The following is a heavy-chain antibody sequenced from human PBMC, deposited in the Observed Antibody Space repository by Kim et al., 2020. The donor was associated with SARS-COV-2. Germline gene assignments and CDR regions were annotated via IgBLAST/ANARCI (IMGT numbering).Heavy chain of an antibody. CDR2: ISWNSGSI. J-gene: IGHJ4*02. V-gene: IGHV3-9*01. CDR1: GFTFDDYA. CDR3: AKDSGSDHDYVWGSYRYTFFDY. Sequence: GGSLRLSCAASGFTFDDYAMHWVRQAPGKGLEWVSGISWNSGSIGYADSVKGRFTISRDNAKNSLYLQMNSLRAEDTALYYCAKDSGSDHDYVWGSYRYTFFDYWGQGTLVTVSS. D-gene: IGHD3-16*02.